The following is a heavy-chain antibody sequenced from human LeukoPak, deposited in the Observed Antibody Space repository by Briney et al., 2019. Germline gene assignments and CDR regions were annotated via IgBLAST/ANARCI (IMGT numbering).Heavy chain of an antibody. CDR2: INHSGST. Sequence: SETLSLTCAVYGGSFSGYYWSWIRQPPGKGLEWIGEINHSGSTNYNPSLKSRVTISVDTSKNQFSLKLSSVTAADTAVYYCARGPDSSGYYSLKRYYYYMDVWGKGTTVTVYS. CDR3: ARGPDSSGYYSLKRYYYYMDV. CDR1: GGSFSGYY. D-gene: IGHD3-22*01. V-gene: IGHV4-34*01. J-gene: IGHJ6*03.